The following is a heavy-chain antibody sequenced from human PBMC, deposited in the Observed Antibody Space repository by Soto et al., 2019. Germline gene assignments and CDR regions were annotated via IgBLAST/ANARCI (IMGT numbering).Heavy chain of an antibody. J-gene: IGHJ4*02. Sequence: QLQLQESGPGLVKPSETLSLTCAVSGGSISSSSYYWGWIRQPPGKGLEWIGSIYYSGSTYYNPSRKSRVIISVDTSTHHFSLRLSSMTAADTAVYYWASLTDWGSGNNWGQGTLVTVSS. V-gene: IGHV4-39*02. D-gene: IGHD3-10*01. CDR3: ASLTDWGSGNN. CDR2: IYYSGST. CDR1: GGSISSSSYY.